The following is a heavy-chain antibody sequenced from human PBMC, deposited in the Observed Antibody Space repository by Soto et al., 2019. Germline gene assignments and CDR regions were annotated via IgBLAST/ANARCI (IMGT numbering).Heavy chain of an antibody. CDR2: IIPIFGTT. V-gene: IGHV1-69*14. D-gene: IGHD5-12*01. CDR3: AIALGSGYAPGDY. Sequence: QVQLVQSGAEVKKPGSSVKVSCKTSGYIFSGYSISWVRQAPGQGLEWRGGIIPIFGTTNYAQRFHGRVTITADTSTSTLYMELSSLKSEDTAVYYFAIALGSGYAPGDYWGQGTLVTVSS. CDR1: GYIFSGYS. J-gene: IGHJ4*02.